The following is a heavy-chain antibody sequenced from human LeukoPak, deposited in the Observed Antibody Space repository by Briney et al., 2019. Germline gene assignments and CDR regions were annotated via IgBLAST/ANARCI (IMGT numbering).Heavy chain of an antibody. Sequence: PSETLSLTCIVSGASVSSGSYYWGWIRQPPGKGLEYIGYVYYDGGTNYNPSLKSRVTISIETSKNQFSLRLNSVTTADTAVYYCARGGNAWSPHFDHWGQGTLVAVSP. CDR1: GASVSSGSYY. CDR3: ARGGNAWSPHFDH. V-gene: IGHV4-61*01. D-gene: IGHD2-2*01. J-gene: IGHJ4*02. CDR2: VYYDGGT.